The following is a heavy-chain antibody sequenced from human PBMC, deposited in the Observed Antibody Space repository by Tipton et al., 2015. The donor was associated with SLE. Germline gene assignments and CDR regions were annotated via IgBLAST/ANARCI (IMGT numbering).Heavy chain of an antibody. CDR1: GGSISSRRYY. J-gene: IGHJ4*02. Sequence: GLVKPSETLSLTCTVSGGSISSRRYYWGWIRQPPGKGPEWIGSIYYSGSTYYNPSLKSRVTISVDTSKNQFPLKLSSVTAADTAVYYCARGHYGSGRCDYWGQGTLVTVSS. D-gene: IGHD3-10*01. V-gene: IGHV4-39*06. CDR2: IYYSGST. CDR3: ARGHYGSGRCDY.